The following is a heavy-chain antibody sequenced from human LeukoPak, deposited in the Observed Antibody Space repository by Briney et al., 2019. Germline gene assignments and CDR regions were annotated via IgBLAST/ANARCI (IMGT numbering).Heavy chain of an antibody. J-gene: IGHJ6*03. Sequence: EASVKVSCKASGYTFTGYYMHWVRQAPGQGLEWMGWINPNSGGTNYAQKLQGRVTMTRDTSISTAYMELSRLRSDDTAVYYCAHGAGSPDYYMDVWGKGTTVTVSS. D-gene: IGHD4-17*01. V-gene: IGHV1-2*02. CDR3: AHGAGSPDYYMDV. CDR1: GYTFTGYY. CDR2: INPNSGGT.